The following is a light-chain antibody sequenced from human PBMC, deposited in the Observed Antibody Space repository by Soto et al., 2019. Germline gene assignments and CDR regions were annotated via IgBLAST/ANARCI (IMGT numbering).Light chain of an antibody. J-gene: IGKJ1*01. CDR1: QGISNS. V-gene: IGKV1-39*01. CDR3: LQTYSIPWT. CDR2: AAS. Sequence: DIQMTQSPSSLSASAGERVTITCRASQGISNSLNWYQQKPGKDPNLLIYAASNLKSGVPPRFSGSGSGTDFILTISTLQPEDFETYYELQTYSIPWTFGQGSKVAIK.